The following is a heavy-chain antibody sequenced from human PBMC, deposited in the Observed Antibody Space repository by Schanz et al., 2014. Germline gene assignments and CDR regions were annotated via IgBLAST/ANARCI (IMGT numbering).Heavy chain of an antibody. CDR2: ISPTGSST. V-gene: IGHV3-23*04. CDR3: AKRNHDMQTRPLDY. J-gene: IGHJ4*02. D-gene: IGHD3-9*01. Sequence: VQLVESGGGVVQPGRSLRLSCAVSGFTFGGYALHWVRQAPGKGLEWVSNISPTGSSTYYADSVKGRFTISRDNSKNTHNVQMNSQRDENTAVYYGAKRNHDMQTRPLDYWGQGTLVIVSS. CDR1: GFTFGGYA.